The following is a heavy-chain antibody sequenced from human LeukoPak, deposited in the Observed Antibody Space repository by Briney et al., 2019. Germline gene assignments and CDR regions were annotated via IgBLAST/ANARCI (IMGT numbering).Heavy chain of an antibody. J-gene: IGHJ4*02. Sequence: GGSLRLSCAAPGFTFSSYTMSWVRPAPGKGLEWVSSVSGSGGNIHYADSVKGRFTISRDNSKNTLYLQMNSLRAEDTAVYYCAASLPNIVVVPATKGPFGYWGQGALVTVSS. CDR3: AASLPNIVVVPATKGPFGY. V-gene: IGHV3-23*01. CDR1: GFTFSSYT. D-gene: IGHD2-2*01. CDR2: VSGSGGNI.